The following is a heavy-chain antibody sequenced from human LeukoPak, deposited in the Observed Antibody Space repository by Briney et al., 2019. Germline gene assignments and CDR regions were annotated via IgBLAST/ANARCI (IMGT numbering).Heavy chain of an antibody. CDR3: AKDSTKEQQLEYYFDY. Sequence: PGGSLRLSCAASGFTFSSYGMHWVRQAPGKGLEWVAFIRYDGSNKYYADSVKGRFTISRDNSKNTLYLQMNSLRAEDTAVYYCAKDSTKEQQLEYYFDYWGQGTLVTVSS. J-gene: IGHJ4*02. D-gene: IGHD6-13*01. V-gene: IGHV3-30*02. CDR2: IRYDGSNK. CDR1: GFTFSSYG.